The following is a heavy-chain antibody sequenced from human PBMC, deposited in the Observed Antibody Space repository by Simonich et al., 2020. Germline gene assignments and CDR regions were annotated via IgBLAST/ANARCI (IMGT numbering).Heavy chain of an antibody. CDR3: ARNGLVGILKAFDI. D-gene: IGHD2-21*01. CDR2: INPNSGGT. J-gene: IGHJ3*02. Sequence: QVQLVQSGAEVKKPGASVKVSCQASGYTFTGYYMHWVRQAPGQGLEWMGWINPNSGGTNDAQKFQGRGTMTRDTSISTAYMELSRLRSDDTAVYYCARNGLVGILKAFDIWGQGTMVTVSS. V-gene: IGHV1-2*02. CDR1: GYTFTGYY.